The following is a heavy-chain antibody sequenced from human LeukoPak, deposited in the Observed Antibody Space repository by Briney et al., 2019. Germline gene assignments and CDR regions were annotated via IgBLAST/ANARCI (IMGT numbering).Heavy chain of an antibody. Sequence: PGGSLRLSCAASGFTFSDYYMSWIRQAPGKGLEWVSYISSSSYTNYADSVKGRFTISRDNAKNSLYLQMNSLRAEDTAVYYCARVPRITMVRGVIMEYYFDYWGQGTLVTVSS. CDR1: GFTFSDYY. CDR3: ARVPRITMVRGVIMEYYFDY. J-gene: IGHJ4*02. D-gene: IGHD3-10*01. CDR2: ISSSSYT. V-gene: IGHV3-11*05.